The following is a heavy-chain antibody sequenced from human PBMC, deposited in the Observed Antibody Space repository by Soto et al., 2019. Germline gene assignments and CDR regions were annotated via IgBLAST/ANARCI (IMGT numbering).Heavy chain of an antibody. CDR1: GGSFSGYY. Sequence: SETLSLTCAVYGGSFSGYYWSWIRQPPGKGLEWIGEINHSGSTNYDPSLKSRVTISVDTSKNQFSLKLSSVTAADTAVYYCARETSMAKTLDYWGQGTLVTVSS. CDR2: INHSGST. V-gene: IGHV4-34*01. J-gene: IGHJ4*02. D-gene: IGHD3-10*01. CDR3: ARETSMAKTLDY.